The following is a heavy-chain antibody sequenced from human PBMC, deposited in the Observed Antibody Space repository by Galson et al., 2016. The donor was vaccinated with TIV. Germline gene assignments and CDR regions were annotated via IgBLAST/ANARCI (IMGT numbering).Heavy chain of an antibody. D-gene: IGHD1-26*01. J-gene: IGHJ5*01. V-gene: IGHV3-30-3*01. CDR1: GFTFSGYA. Sequence: LRLSCAASGFTFSGYAMHWVRQAPGKGLEWVAVISYEGSNNFYADSVKGRFTVSRDNSKNTLFLQMNSLRSEDTAIYYRAEDRVGPATGWFDSWGQGALVTGSS. CDR3: AEDRVGPATGWFDS. CDR2: ISYEGSNN.